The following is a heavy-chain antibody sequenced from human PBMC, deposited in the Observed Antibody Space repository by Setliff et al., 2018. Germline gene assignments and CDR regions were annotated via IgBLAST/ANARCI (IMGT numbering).Heavy chain of an antibody. CDR1: GGSISSSSYY. D-gene: IGHD6-19*01. J-gene: IGHJ6*02. V-gene: IGHV4-39*07. CDR3: ARVSQYSSGWYYYYYYGMDV. CDR2: IYYSGST. Sequence: PSETLSLTCTVSGGSISSSSYYWGWIRQPPGKGLEWIGSIYYSGSTYYNPPLKSRVTISVDTSKNQFSLKLSSVTAADTAVYYCARVSQYSSGWYYYYYYGMDVWGQGTTVTVSS.